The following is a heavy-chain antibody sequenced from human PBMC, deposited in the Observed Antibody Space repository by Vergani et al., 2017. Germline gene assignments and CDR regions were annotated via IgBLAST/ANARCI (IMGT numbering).Heavy chain of an antibody. CDR1: GFTFSSYA. Sequence: EVQLLESGVGLVQPGGSQRLSCAASGFTFSSYAMSWVRQAPGKGLEWVSAISGSGGSTYYADSVKGRFTISRDNSKNTLYLQMNSLRAEDTAVYYCAKDIWGADYYDSSGYSDYWGQGTLVTVSS. J-gene: IGHJ4*02. CDR2: ISGSGGST. V-gene: IGHV3-23*01. D-gene: IGHD3-22*01. CDR3: AKDIWGADYYDSSGYSDY.